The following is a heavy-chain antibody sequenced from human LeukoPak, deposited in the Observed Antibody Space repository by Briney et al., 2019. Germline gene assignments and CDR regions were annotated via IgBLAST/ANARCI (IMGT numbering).Heavy chain of an antibody. CDR2: ISGSGGST. V-gene: IGHV3-23*01. CDR1: KFISSSYE. J-gene: IGHJ6*04. CDR3: AELGITMIGGV. D-gene: IGHD3-10*02. Sequence: PGGSLRLSCAASKFISSSYEMNWVRQAPGKGLEWVSAISGSGGSTYYADSVKGRFTISRDNSKNTLYLQMNSLRAEDTAVYYCAELGITMIGGVWGKGTTVTISS.